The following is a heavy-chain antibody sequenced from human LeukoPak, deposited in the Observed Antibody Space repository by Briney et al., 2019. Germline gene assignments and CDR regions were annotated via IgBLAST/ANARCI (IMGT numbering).Heavy chain of an antibody. CDR2: INPSGGST. D-gene: IGHD2-21*01. V-gene: IGHV1-46*03. CDR3: ARVRYCGGDCYTPFDAFDI. CDR1: GYTFTSYY. J-gene: IGHJ3*02. Sequence: GASVKVSCKASGYTFTSYYTHWVRQAPGQGLEWMGIINPSGGSTSYAQKFQGRVTMTRDTSTSTVYMELSSLRSEDTAVYYCARVRYCGGDCYTPFDAFDIWGQGTMVTVSS.